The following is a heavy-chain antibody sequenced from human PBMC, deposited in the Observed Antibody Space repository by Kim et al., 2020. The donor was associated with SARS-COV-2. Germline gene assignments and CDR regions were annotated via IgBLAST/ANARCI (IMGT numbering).Heavy chain of an antibody. CDR3: ARQAYYYGSGSYYSPGYYYGVDV. CDR1: GYSFTSYW. D-gene: IGHD3-10*01. CDR2: IDPSDSYT. V-gene: IGHV5-10-1*01. Sequence: GESLKISCKGSGYSFTSYWISWVRQMPGKGLEWMGRIDPSDSYTNYSPSFQGHVTISADKSISTAYLQWSSLKASDTAMYYCARQAYYYGSGSYYSPGYYYGVDVWGQGTTVTVSS. J-gene: IGHJ6*02.